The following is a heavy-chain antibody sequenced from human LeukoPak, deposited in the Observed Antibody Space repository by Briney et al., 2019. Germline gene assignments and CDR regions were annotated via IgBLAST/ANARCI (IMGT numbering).Heavy chain of an antibody. CDR2: IYYSGST. CDR1: GGSISSYY. V-gene: IGHV4-59*01. D-gene: IGHD6-19*01. CDR3: ARHSSGWYMSLDY. J-gene: IGHJ4*02. Sequence: SETLSLTCTVSGGSISSYYWTWLRQPPGKALEWIGYIYYSGSTKYNPSLESRVTISVDTSKNQFSLKVTSVTAADTAVYYCARHSSGWYMSLDYWGQGTLVTVSS.